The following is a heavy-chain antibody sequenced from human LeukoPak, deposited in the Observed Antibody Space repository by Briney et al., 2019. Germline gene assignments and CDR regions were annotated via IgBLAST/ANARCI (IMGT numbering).Heavy chain of an antibody. Sequence: GESLKISCKGSGYSFSTYWIGWVRQLPGKGLEWMGIIYPGDSDARYSPSFQGQVTISADKSVTTAFLQWSSLKASDTAMYYCARVGGSNSDFDSWGQGTLVTVFS. CDR3: ARVGGSNSDFDS. CDR1: GYSFSTYW. V-gene: IGHV5-51*01. D-gene: IGHD4-23*01. CDR2: IYPGDSDA. J-gene: IGHJ4*02.